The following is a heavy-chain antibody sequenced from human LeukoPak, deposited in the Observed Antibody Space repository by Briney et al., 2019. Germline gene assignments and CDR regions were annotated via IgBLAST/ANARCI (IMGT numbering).Heavy chain of an antibody. Sequence: SETLSLTCSVSGGSISNYLWSWLRQPPGKGLEWIGYVSYSGKTDYTPSLKSRVTISLDAFNNHFSLTLSSVTAADTAVYYCARYHSRSHEGWIDPWGQGALVTVSS. V-gene: IGHV4-59*13. D-gene: IGHD3-10*01. CDR3: ARYHSRSHEGWIDP. CDR2: VSYSGKT. CDR1: GGSISNYL. J-gene: IGHJ5*02.